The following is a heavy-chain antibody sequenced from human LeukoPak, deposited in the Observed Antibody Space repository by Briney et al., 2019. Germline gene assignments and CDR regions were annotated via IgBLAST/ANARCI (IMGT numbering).Heavy chain of an antibody. CDR2: INHSGST. CDR3: AIRIAARPFDY. Sequence: SETLSLTCAVYGGSFSGYYWSWIRQPPGKGLEWIGEINHSGSTNYNPSLKSRVTISVDTSKNQFSLKLSSVTAADTAVYYCAIRIAARPFDYWGQGTLVTVSS. CDR1: GGSFSGYY. J-gene: IGHJ4*02. D-gene: IGHD6-6*01. V-gene: IGHV4-34*01.